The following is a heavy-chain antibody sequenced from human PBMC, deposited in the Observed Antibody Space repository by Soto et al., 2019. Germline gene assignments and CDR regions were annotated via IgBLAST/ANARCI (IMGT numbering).Heavy chain of an antibody. D-gene: IGHD4-17*01. CDR1: GFTFSSYG. Sequence: QVQLVESGGGVVQPGRSLRLSCAASGFTFSSYGMHWVRQAPGKGLEWVAVIWYDGSKKYYADSVKGRLTISRDNSKNTLYLQMNSLRAEDTAVYYCARGGYGDYISDAFDIWGQGTMVTVSS. CDR3: ARGGYGDYISDAFDI. CDR2: IWYDGSKK. J-gene: IGHJ3*02. V-gene: IGHV3-33*01.